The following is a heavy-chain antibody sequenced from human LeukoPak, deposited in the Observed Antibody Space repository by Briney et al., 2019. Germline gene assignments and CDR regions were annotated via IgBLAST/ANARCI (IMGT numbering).Heavy chain of an antibody. J-gene: IGHJ4*02. D-gene: IGHD6-6*01. CDR1: GYTFTSYD. CDR2: MNPNSGNT. CDR3: ARYYSSSSHFDY. Sequence: ASVKVSCKASGYTFTSYDINWVRQATGQGLEWMGWMNPNSGNTGYAQKFQGRVTMTRNTSISTAYMELSSLRSEDTAVYYRARYYSSSSHFDYWGQGTLVTVSS. V-gene: IGHV1-8*01.